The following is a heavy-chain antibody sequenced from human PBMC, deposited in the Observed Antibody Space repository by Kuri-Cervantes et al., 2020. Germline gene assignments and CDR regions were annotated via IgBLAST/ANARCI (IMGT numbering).Heavy chain of an antibody. CDR1: GGSISSSSYY. D-gene: IGHD2-2*01. J-gene: IGHJ5*02. V-gene: IGHV4-39*01. CDR2: IYYSGST. Sequence: GSLRLSCTVSGGSISSSSYYWGWIRQPPGKGLEWIGSIYYSGSTYYNPSLKSRVTIFVYTSKNQFSLKLSSVTAADTAVYYCARMEYQLHHQTNWFDPRGQGTLVTVSS. CDR3: ARMEYQLHHQTNWFDP.